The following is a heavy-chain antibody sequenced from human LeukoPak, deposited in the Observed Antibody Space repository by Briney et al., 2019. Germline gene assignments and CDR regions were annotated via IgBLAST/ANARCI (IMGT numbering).Heavy chain of an antibody. V-gene: IGHV1-8*02. CDR1: GYTFTSYG. CDR3: ARALSFAATPGYYYGMDV. CDR2: MNPNSGNT. J-gene: IGHJ6*02. Sequence: ASVKVSCKASGYTFTSYGISWVRQATGQGLEWMGWMNPNSGNTGYAQKFQGRVTMTRNTSISTAYMELSSLRSEDTAVYYCARALSFAATPGYYYGMDVWGQGTTVTVSS. D-gene: IGHD2-15*01.